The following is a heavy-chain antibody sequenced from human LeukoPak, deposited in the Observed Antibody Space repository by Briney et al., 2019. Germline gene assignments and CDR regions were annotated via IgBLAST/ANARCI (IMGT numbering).Heavy chain of an antibody. J-gene: IGHJ5*02. CDR1: GFTFS. V-gene: IGHV3-30*02. CDR3: AKDGNWASVS. Sequence: GGPLRLSCVGAGFTFSVHWVRQVPGKRLEWLTFIRHDGTDQHYADSVMGRFTISRDNSKNTVYLQMNSLRPEDTALYYRAKDGNWASVSWGQGTLVTVSS. CDR2: IRHDGTDQ. D-gene: IGHD7-27*01.